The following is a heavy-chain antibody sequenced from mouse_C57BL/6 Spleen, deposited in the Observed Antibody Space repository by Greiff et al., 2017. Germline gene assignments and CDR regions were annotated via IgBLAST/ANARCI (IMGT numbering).Heavy chain of an antibody. D-gene: IGHD1-1*01. V-gene: IGHV5-9*01. CDR1: GFTFSSYT. CDR2: ISGGGGNT. CDR3: ARALYGSSYWYFDV. Sequence: EVKLMESGGGLVKPGGSLKLSCAASGFTFSSYTMSWVRQTPEKRLEWVATISGGGGNTYYPDSVKGRLTISRDNAKNTLYLQMSSLGSEDTALYYCARALYGSSYWYFDVWGTGTTVTVSS. J-gene: IGHJ1*03.